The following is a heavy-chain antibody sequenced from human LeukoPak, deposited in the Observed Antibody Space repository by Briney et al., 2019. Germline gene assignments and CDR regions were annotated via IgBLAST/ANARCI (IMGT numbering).Heavy chain of an antibody. CDR3: AIGSPYAPGVLDV. CDR2: IYTSGST. J-gene: IGHJ6*04. CDR1: GGSISSGSYY. Sequence: PSQTLSLTCTVSGGSISSGSYYWSWIRQPAGKGLEWIGRIYTSGSTNYNPSLKSRVTISVGKSKNQFSLKLSSVTAADTAVYYCAIGSPYAPGVLDVWGKGTTVTISS. V-gene: IGHV4-61*02. D-gene: IGHD7-27*01.